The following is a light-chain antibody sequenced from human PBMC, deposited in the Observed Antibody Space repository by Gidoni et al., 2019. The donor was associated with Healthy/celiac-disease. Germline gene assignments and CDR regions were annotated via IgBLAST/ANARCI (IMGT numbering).Light chain of an antibody. J-gene: IGLJ2*01. CDR3: QAWDSSTVV. Sequence: SYELTQPPSVSVSPGQTASITCSVLDIYQDSKRPSGIPERFSGSNSGNTATLTNSGTQAMDDADYYWQAWDSSTVVFGGGTKLTVL. V-gene: IGLV3-1*01. CDR2: QDS.